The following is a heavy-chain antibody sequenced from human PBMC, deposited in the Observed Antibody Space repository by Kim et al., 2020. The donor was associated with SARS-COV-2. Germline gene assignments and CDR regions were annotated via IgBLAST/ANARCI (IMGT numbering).Heavy chain of an antibody. Sequence: GSSTYDADSVKGRFTISRDNSKNTLYLQMNSLRAEDTAVYYCCGDWYFDLWGRGTLVTVSS. CDR2: GSST. J-gene: IGHJ2*01. V-gene: IGHV3-23*01. D-gene: IGHD2-21*01. CDR3: CGDWYFDL.